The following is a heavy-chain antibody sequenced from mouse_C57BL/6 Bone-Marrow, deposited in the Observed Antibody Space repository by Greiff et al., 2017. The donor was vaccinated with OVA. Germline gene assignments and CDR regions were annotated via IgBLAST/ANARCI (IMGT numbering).Heavy chain of an antibody. CDR1: GYTFTSYW. V-gene: IGHV1-64*01. CDR2: IHPNSGST. D-gene: IGHD2-5*01. J-gene: IGHJ2*01. Sequence: QVQLQQPGAELVKPGASVKLSCKASGYTFTSYWMHWVKQRPGQGLEWIGMIHPNSGSTNYNEKFKSKATLTVDKSSSTAYMQLSSLTSEDSAVYYCARWVSNYDYFDYWGQGTTLTVSS. CDR3: ARWVSNYDYFDY.